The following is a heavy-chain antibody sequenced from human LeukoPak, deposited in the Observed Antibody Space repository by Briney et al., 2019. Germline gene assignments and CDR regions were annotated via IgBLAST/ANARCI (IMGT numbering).Heavy chain of an antibody. V-gene: IGHV3-9*03. CDR2: ISWNSGSI. J-gene: IGHJ4*02. CDR1: GFTFDDYA. D-gene: IGHD2-15*01. CDR3: AKDKGASVAATRGFDY. Sequence: PGGSLRLSCAASGFTFDDYAMHWVRQAPGKGLEWVSGISWNSGSIGYADSVKGRFTISRDNAKNSLYLQMNSLRAEDMALYYCAKDKGASVAATRGFDYWGQGTLVTVSS.